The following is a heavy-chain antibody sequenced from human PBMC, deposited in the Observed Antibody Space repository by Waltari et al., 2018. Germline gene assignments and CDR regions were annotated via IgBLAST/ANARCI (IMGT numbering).Heavy chain of an antibody. V-gene: IGHV3-7*01. CDR1: GFTFSSYW. CDR3: ARDRVPWGIMFDY. Sequence: EVQLVESGGGLVQPGGSLRLSCAASGFTFSSYWTSWVRQAPGKGLEWVANIKQDGSEKYYVDSVKGRFTISRDNAKNSLYLQMNSLRAEDTAVYYCARDRVPWGIMFDYWGQGTLVTVSS. CDR2: IKQDGSEK. J-gene: IGHJ4*02. D-gene: IGHD3-16*01.